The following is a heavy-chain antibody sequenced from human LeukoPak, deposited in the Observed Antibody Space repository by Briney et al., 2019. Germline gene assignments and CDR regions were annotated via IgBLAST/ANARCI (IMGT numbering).Heavy chain of an antibody. J-gene: IGHJ6*03. V-gene: IGHV3-21*01. CDR3: ARDPYSGNYGNYYYYYMDV. CDR1: GFTFNNYN. D-gene: IGHD1-26*01. CDR2: ITSSGTYI. Sequence: GGSLRLSCATSGFTFNNYNMNGVRQAPGRALEWVSSITSSGTYIFYADSVKGRFTISRDNAKNSLYLQMNSLGPEDTAVYYCARDPYSGNYGNYYYYYMDVWGKGTTVTISS.